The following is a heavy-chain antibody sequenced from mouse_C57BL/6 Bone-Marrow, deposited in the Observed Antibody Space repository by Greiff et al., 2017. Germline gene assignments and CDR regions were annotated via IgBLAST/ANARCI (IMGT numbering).Heavy chain of an antibody. CDR2: IYPGDGDT. Sequence: VQLKQSGAELVKPGASVTISCKASGYAFSSYWMNWVKQRPGKSLEGIGQIYPGDGDTKYNGKFKGKATLTAYKSSSTAYMQLSSRTSDESAVYFCARGAYCGQGTLVTVSA. CDR1: GYAFSSYW. J-gene: IGHJ3*01. CDR3: ARGAY. V-gene: IGHV1-80*01.